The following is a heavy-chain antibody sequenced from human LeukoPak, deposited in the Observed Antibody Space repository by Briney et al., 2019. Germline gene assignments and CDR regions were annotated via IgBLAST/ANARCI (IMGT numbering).Heavy chain of an antibody. CDR1: GLPFSGTA. CDR3: AKDGAQYSSGPECDP. D-gene: IGHD6-19*01. V-gene: IGHV3-23*01. J-gene: IGHJ5*02. CDR2: ISHDGMNA. Sequence: QPGGSLRLSCAASGLPFSGTAMSWFRQAPGKELEWVSAISHDGMNAYYADSVKGRFTISRDNSKKTVSLEMSSLTAADTGVYYCAKDGAQYSSGPECDPRGQGALVTVSP.